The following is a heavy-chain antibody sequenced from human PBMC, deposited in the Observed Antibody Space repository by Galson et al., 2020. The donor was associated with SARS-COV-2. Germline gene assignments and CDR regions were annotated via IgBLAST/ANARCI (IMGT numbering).Heavy chain of an antibody. V-gene: IGHV3-74*01. Sequence: QAGGYLRLSCAASGFTFSSYWMHWVRQAPGKGLVWVSRINSDGSSTSYADSVKGRFTISRDNAKNTLYLQMNSLRAEDTAVYYCARWGRGGALDYWGQGTLVTVSS. J-gene: IGHJ4*02. CDR1: GFTFSSYW. CDR2: INSDGSST. D-gene: IGHD2-21*01. CDR3: ARWGRGGALDY.